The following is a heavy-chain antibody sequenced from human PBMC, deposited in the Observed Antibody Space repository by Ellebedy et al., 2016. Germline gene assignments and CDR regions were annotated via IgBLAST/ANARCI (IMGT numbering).Heavy chain of an antibody. Sequence: GGSLRLSCAASGFIFTAYPFHWVRQAPGKGLEWVAIVSSDGRDKDYADSVKGRFTVSRDNSKNTLYLQMNSLKVEDTAVYYCAKDQIARNGVFDAFDVWGQGTTVTVSS. J-gene: IGHJ3*01. CDR1: GFIFTAYP. CDR2: VSSDGRDK. CDR3: AKDQIARNGVFDAFDV. V-gene: IGHV3-30*04.